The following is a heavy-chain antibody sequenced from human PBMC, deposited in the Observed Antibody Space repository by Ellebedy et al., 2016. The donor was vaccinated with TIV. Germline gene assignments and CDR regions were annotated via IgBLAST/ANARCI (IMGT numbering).Heavy chain of an antibody. V-gene: IGHV3-74*01. J-gene: IGHJ4*02. Sequence: GESLKISCAASGFIFSGDWMHWVRQVPGKGLVWVSRSNVDGSSTISADSVTGRFTISRDNATNTLYLQMNSLRDEDTAVYYCARDRTGGRPVHWGQGTLVTVSS. CDR2: SNVDGSST. CDR1: GFIFSGDW. CDR3: ARDRTGGRPVH. D-gene: IGHD2-8*02.